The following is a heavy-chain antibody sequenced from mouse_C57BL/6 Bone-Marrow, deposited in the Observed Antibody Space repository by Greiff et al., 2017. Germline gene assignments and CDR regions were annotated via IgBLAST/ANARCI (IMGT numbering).Heavy chain of an antibody. CDR1: GFNIKDDY. Sequence: EVHLVESGAELVRPGASVKLSCTASGFNIKDDYMHWVKQRPEQGLEWIGWIDPENGDTEYASKFQGKATITADTSSNTAYLQLSSLTSEDTAVYYCTPRVLWGNSYAMDYWGQGTSVTVSS. CDR2: IDPENGDT. V-gene: IGHV14-4*01. CDR3: TPRVLWGNSYAMDY. J-gene: IGHJ4*01. D-gene: IGHD2-1*01.